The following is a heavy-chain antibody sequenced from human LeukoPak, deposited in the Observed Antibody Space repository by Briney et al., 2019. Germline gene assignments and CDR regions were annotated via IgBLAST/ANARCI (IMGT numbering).Heavy chain of an antibody. V-gene: IGHV3-64*01. CDR1: GFTFSSYA. J-gene: IGHJ3*02. CDR2: ISSNGGST. Sequence: GGSLRLSCAASGFTFSSYAMHWVRQAPGKGLEYVSAISSNGGSTYYANSVKGRFTISRDNSKNTLYLQMGSLRAEDMAVYYCARRALLWFGELSENPFDIWGQGTMVTVSS. CDR3: ARRALLWFGELSENPFDI. D-gene: IGHD3-10*01.